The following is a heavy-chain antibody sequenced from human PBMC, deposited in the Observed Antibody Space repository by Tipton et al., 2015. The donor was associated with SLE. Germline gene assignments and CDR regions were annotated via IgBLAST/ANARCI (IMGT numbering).Heavy chain of an antibody. J-gene: IGHJ3*02. CDR1: GFTFSSYG. CDR2: IKQDGSEK. CDR3: ARDPESRTNWGAFDI. V-gene: IGHV3-7*01. D-gene: IGHD7-27*01. Sequence: GSLRLSCAASGFTFSSYGMHWVRQAPGKGLEWVANIKQDGSEKYYVDSVKGRFTISRDNAKNSLYLQMNSLRAEDTAVYYCARDPESRTNWGAFDIWGQGTMVTVSS.